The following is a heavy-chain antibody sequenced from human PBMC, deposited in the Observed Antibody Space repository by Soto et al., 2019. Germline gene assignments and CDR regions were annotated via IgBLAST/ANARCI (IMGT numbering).Heavy chain of an antibody. V-gene: IGHV1-69*01. CDR2: IIPMFGIP. CDR3: ARGGTSGWLKGAYDV. CDR1: GGTLNKHA. D-gene: IGHD6-19*01. Sequence: QVQLVQSGAEVKKPGSSVKVSCTASGGTLNKHAITWVRRAPGEGLEWLGGIIPMFGIPNYSQKFQGRVTITADDSTNTSHMELNSLTSDDTAVYYCARGGTSGWLKGAYDVWGQGTMVTVSS. J-gene: IGHJ3*01.